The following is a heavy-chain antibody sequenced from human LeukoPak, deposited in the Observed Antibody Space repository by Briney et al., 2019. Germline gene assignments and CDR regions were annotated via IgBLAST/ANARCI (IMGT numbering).Heavy chain of an antibody. V-gene: IGHV3-30*02. Sequence: PGGSLRLSCAASGLTFSNYGMHWVRQAPGRGLEWVAFIRHDGNSKFYADFVKGRFTISRDNSKNALYLQMDSLRDEDTAVYYCAKGYLGLCTGGTCFHFDYWGQGTLVTVSS. CDR3: AKGYLGLCTGGTCFHFDY. J-gene: IGHJ4*02. CDR1: GLTFSNYG. D-gene: IGHD2-15*01. CDR2: IRHDGNSK.